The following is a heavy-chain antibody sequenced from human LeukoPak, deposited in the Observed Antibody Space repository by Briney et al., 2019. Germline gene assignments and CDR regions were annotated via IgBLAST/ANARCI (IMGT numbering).Heavy chain of an antibody. CDR2: IYYSGST. D-gene: IGHD2-15*01. J-gene: IGHJ3*02. V-gene: IGHV4-59*01. CDR3: ARDLEGYYSGGSCYSYAFDI. Sequence: SETLSLTCTVSGGSISSYYWSWIRQPPGKGLEWIGYIYYSGSTNYNPSLKSRVTISVDTSKNQFSLKLSSVTAADTAVYYCARDLEGYYSGGSCYSYAFDIWGQGTMVTVSS. CDR1: GGSISSYY.